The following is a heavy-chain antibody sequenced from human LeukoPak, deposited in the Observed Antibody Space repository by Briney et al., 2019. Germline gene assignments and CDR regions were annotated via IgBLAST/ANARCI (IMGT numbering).Heavy chain of an antibody. V-gene: IGHV4-59*01. CDR3: ARVVDCSSTSCYLDAFDI. D-gene: IGHD2-2*01. CDR1: GGSISSYY. CDR2: IYYSGST. J-gene: IGHJ3*02. Sequence: PSETLSLTCTVSGGSISSYYWSWIRQPPGKGLEWIGYIYYSGSTNYNPSLKSRVTISVDTSKNQFSLKLSSVTAADTAVYYCARVVDCSSTSCYLDAFDIWGQGTMVTASS.